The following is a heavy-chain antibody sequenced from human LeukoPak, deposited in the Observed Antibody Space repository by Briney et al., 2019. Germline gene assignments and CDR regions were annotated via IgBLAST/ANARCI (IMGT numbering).Heavy chain of an antibody. D-gene: IGHD6-13*01. CDR2: IKQDGSEK. V-gene: IGHV3-7*01. CDR1: GFTFSSYW. J-gene: IGHJ4*02. Sequence: GGSLRLSCAASGFTFSSYWMSWVRQAPGKGLEWVVNIKQDGSEKYYVHSVKGRFTISRDNAKNSLFLQMNSLRAEDTAVYYCARVGIAGLDYWGQGTLVTVSS. CDR3: ARVGIAGLDY.